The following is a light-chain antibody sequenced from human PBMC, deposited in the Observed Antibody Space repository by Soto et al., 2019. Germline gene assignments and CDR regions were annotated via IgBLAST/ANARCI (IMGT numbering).Light chain of an antibody. CDR3: QSYDTSLGGLGWV. CDR1: SSDVGGYSY. V-gene: IGLV2-14*01. J-gene: IGLJ3*02. CDR2: EVS. Sequence: QSALTQPASVSGSPGQSITISCTGTSSDVGGYSYVSWYQQHPGKTPKLMIYEVSNRPSGVSHRFSGSKSGNTASLTISGLQTEDEADYYCQSYDTSLGGLGWVFGGGTQLTVL.